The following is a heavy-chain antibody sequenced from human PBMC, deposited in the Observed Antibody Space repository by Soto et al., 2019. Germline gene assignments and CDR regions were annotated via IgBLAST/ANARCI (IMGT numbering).Heavy chain of an antibody. CDR2: VYNDGSA. Sequence: PSETLSLTCDVSGVSISSGNWWSWVRQPPGKGLEWIAEVYNDGSANYHPSLERRATIPVDRTKNQFSLRLSSVTAADTGKYYCARLVYDSRLNYLYFDHWGQGTLVTVSS. V-gene: IGHV4-4*02. J-gene: IGHJ4*02. CDR1: GVSISSGNW. CDR3: ARLVYDSRLNYLYFDH. D-gene: IGHD3-22*01.